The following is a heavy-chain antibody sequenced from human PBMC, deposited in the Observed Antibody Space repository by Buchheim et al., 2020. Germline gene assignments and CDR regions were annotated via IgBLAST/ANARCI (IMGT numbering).Heavy chain of an antibody. D-gene: IGHD2-2*01. Sequence: QVQLQESGPGLVKPSQTLSLTCTVSGGSISSGGYYWSWIRQHPGKGLEWIGYIYYSGSTYYNPSLKSRVTISVDTSKNQFSLKLSSVTAADTAVYYCARVGGYCSSTSCPDYYYYYYMDVWGKGTT. V-gene: IGHV4-31*03. CDR2: IYYSGST. CDR1: GGSISSGGYY. J-gene: IGHJ6*03. CDR3: ARVGGYCSSTSCPDYYYYYYMDV.